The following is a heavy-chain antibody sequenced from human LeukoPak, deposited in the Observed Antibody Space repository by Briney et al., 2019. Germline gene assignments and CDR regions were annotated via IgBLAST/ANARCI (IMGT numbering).Heavy chain of an antibody. V-gene: IGHV4-34*01. Sequence: SETLSLTCAAYGGSFSGYYWSWIRQPPGKGLEWIGEINHSGSTNYNPSLKSRVTISVDTSKNQFSLKLSSVTAADTAVYYCASRVRYYYDSSGYYPYYFDYWGQGTLVTVSS. D-gene: IGHD3-22*01. CDR2: INHSGST. CDR1: GGSFSGYY. CDR3: ASRVRYYYDSSGYYPYYFDY. J-gene: IGHJ4*02.